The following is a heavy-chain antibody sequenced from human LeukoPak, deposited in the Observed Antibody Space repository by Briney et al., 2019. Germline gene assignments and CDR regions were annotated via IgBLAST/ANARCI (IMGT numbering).Heavy chain of an antibody. J-gene: IGHJ2*01. CDR2: INQDGTGK. CDR1: GFTFSSYA. Sequence: TGGSLRLSCAASGFTFSSYAMHWVRQAPGKGLEWVANINQDGTGKYYVDSVKGRFSVSKDNARNSLYLQMNSLRVEDTAVYFCARDNFYFDLWGRGTLVTVSS. V-gene: IGHV3-7*01. CDR3: ARDNFYFDL.